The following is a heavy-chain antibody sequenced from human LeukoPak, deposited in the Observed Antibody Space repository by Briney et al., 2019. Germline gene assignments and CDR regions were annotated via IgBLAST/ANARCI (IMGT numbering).Heavy chain of an antibody. J-gene: IGHJ4*02. CDR1: GYTFTGYY. Sequence: ASVKVSCKASGYTFTGYYMHWVRQAPGQGLEWMGRINPNSGGTNYAQKFQGRVTMTRDTSISTVYMELSSLRSEDTAVYYCARSELQFDYFDYWGQGTLVTVSS. D-gene: IGHD5-24*01. CDR3: ARSELQFDYFDY. CDR2: INPNSGGT. V-gene: IGHV1-2*06.